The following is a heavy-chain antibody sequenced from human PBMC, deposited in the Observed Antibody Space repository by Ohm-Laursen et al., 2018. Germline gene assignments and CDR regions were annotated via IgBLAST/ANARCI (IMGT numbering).Heavy chain of an antibody. CDR1: GGSISSYY. CDR2: IYTSGST. V-gene: IGHV4-4*07. CDR3: ARDYYGSGHFDY. J-gene: IGHJ4*02. Sequence: SDTLSLTCAVSGGSISSYYWSWIRQPAGKGLEWIGRIYTSGSTNYNPSLKSRVTMSVDTSKNQFSLKLNSVTAADTAVYYCARDYYGSGHFDYWGQGTLVTVSS. D-gene: IGHD3-10*01.